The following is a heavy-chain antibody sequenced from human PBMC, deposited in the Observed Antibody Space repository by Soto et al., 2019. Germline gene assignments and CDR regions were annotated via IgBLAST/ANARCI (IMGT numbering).Heavy chain of an antibody. J-gene: IGHJ4*02. V-gene: IGHV1-69*06. D-gene: IGHD2-21*02. CDR3: ASKAASGGDCYAFES. CDR1: GGIFSSNT. CDR2: IIPLFGTA. Sequence: QVYLVQSGAEVKKPGSSVKISCKASGGIFSSNTINWVRQAAGQGLEWMGGIIPLFGTANYAEKFQGRVTITADKSTKTEYMELTSLRSEDTAVYYCASKAASGGDCYAFESWGQGTLVTVSS.